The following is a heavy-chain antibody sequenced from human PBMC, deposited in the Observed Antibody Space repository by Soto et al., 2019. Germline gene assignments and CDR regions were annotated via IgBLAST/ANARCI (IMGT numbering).Heavy chain of an antibody. Sequence: PGGSLTLTCAASGFTFSTHGMHWVRQAPGKGLEWVAAISSDGGQKYFADSVKGRFTISRDRAKNTVYLEMNSLSIEDAAVYYCANDPPGGWYWFGDWGQGTLFPVSS. CDR1: GFTFSTHG. D-gene: IGHD6-19*01. V-gene: IGHV3-33*05. CDR2: ISSDGGQK. CDR3: ANDPPGGWYWFGD. J-gene: IGHJ5*02.